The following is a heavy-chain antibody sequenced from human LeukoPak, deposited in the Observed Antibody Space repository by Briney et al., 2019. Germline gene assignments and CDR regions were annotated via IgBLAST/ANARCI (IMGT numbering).Heavy chain of an antibody. V-gene: IGHV3-30*04. J-gene: IGHJ5*02. Sequence: GGSLRLSCVASGFTFSSDAMHWVRQAPGKGLEWVAVISYDGKEKYHADSVKGRFTISRDNSKNTLYPQMNSLRVEDTAVYYCARGDRGTAAGNNWFNPWGQGTLVTVSS. CDR1: GFTFSSDA. CDR3: ARGDRGTAAGNNWFNP. CDR2: ISYDGKEK. D-gene: IGHD6-13*01.